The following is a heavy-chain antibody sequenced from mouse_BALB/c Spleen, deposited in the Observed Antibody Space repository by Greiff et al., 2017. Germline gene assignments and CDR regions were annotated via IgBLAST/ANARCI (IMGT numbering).Heavy chain of an antibody. CDR3: ARGGITTASYAMDY. D-gene: IGHD1-2*01. CDR2: ISDGGSYT. CDR1: GFTFSDYY. Sequence: EVQLVESGGGLVKPGGSLKLSCAASGFTFSDYYMYWVRQTPEKRLEWVATISDGGSYTYYPDSVKGRFTISRDNAKNNLYLQMSSLKSEDTAMYYCARGGITTASYAMDYWGQGTSVTVSS. V-gene: IGHV5-4*02. J-gene: IGHJ4*01.